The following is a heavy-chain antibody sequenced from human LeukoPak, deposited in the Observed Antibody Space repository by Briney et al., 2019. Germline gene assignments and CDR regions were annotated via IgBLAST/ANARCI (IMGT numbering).Heavy chain of an antibody. Sequence: GGSLRLSCVASGFAVSDSFMSWIRQAPGKGLEWIAYISRRGNMTFYADSVRGRFTISRDNAKNSLSLQMNSLRAEDTAVYFCGRDSGGTDYWGQGTLVTVSP. D-gene: IGHD1-26*01. CDR1: GFAVSDSF. J-gene: IGHJ4*02. CDR3: GRDSGGTDY. CDR2: ISRRGNMT. V-gene: IGHV3-11*01.